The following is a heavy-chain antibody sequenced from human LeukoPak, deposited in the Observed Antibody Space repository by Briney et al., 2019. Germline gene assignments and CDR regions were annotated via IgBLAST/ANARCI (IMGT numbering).Heavy chain of an antibody. CDR1: GYTFTGYY. D-gene: IGHD2-15*01. CDR3: ARTGSGGSCYSN. V-gene: IGHV1-2*02. CDR2: INPNSGGT. Sequence: ASVKVSCKASGYTFTGYYMHWVRQAPGQGLEWMGWINPNSGGTNYAQKFQGRVTITRNTSISTAYMELSSLRSEDTAVYYCARTGSGGSCYSNWGQGTLVTVSS. J-gene: IGHJ4*02.